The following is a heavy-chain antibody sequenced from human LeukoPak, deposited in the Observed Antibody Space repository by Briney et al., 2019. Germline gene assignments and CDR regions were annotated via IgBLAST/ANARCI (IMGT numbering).Heavy chain of an antibody. V-gene: IGHV4-59*08. CDR1: GGSMSSYY. CDR2: IYYSGST. CDR3: ARRGESYYFDY. Sequence: SETLSLTCTVSGGSMSSYYWSWIRQPPGKGLEWIGYIYYSGSTNYNPSLKSRVTISVDTSKNQFSLKLSSVTAADTAVYYCARRGESYYFDYRGQGTLVTVSS. D-gene: IGHD3-16*01. J-gene: IGHJ4*02.